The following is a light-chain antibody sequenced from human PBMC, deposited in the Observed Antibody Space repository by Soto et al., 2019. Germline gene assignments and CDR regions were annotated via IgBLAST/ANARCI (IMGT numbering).Light chain of an antibody. CDR1: QSVSSN. Sequence: EIVMTQSPATLSVSPGERATLSFRASQSVSSNLAWYQQKPGQAPRLLIYGASTRATDIPARFSGSGSGTEFTLTISSLQSEDFSGYYGQQYNNWPPYTFGQGTKLESK. CDR3: QQYNNWPPYT. V-gene: IGKV3-15*01. J-gene: IGKJ2*01. CDR2: GAS.